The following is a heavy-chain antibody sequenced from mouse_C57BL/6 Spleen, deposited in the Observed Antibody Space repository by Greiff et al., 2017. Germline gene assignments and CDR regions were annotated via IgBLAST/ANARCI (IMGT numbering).Heavy chain of an antibody. Sequence: EVKLVESGGGLVKPGGSLKLSCAASGFTFSDYGMHWVRQAPEKGLEWVAYISSGSSTIYYADTVKGRFTISRDNAKNTLFLQMTSLRSEDTAMYYCANSNLYYYAMDYWGQGTSVTVSS. D-gene: IGHD2-5*01. CDR1: GFTFSDYG. V-gene: IGHV5-17*01. CDR2: ISSGSSTI. CDR3: ANSNLYYYAMDY. J-gene: IGHJ4*01.